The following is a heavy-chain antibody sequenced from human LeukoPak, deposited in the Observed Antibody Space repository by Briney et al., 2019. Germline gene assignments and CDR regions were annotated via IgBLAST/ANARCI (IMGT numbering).Heavy chain of an antibody. Sequence: SQTLSLTCAISGDSVSSNSAAWNWIRQSPSRGLEWLGRTYYRSKWYNDYAVSVKSRITINPDTSKSQFSLQLNSVTPEDTAVYYCARDAPYSSSWYVNWFDPWGQGTLVTVSS. D-gene: IGHD6-13*01. J-gene: IGHJ5*02. CDR1: GDSVSSNSAA. CDR3: ARDAPYSSSWYVNWFDP. V-gene: IGHV6-1*01. CDR2: TYYRSKWYN.